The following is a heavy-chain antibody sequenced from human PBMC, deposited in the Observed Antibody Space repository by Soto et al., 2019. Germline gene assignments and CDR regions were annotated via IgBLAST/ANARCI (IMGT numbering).Heavy chain of an antibody. CDR1: GGTFSSYA. CDR2: IIPIFGTA. D-gene: IGHD2-21*02. Sequence: QVQLVQSGAEVKKPGSSVKVSCKASGGTFSSYAISWVRQAPGQGLEGMGGIIPIFGTANYAQKFQGRVTITADESTSTAYMELSSLRSEDTAVYYCARETYCGGDCYTYGAFDIWGQGTMVTVSS. CDR3: ARETYCGGDCYTYGAFDI. J-gene: IGHJ3*02. V-gene: IGHV1-69*01.